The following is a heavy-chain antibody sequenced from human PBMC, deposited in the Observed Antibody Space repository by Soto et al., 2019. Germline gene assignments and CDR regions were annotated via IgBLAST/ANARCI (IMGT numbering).Heavy chain of an antibody. Sequence: QITLKESGPTLVKPTQTLTLTCTFSGFSLTTSGVGVGWIRQPPGKALEWLALIYWDDDKRYSPSLKSRLTFTKDTSKNQVVVIMTNMDPVDTATYYCAHLHISGTFVRAFDYWGQGTLVTVSS. CDR3: AHLHISGTFVRAFDY. CDR2: IYWDDDK. J-gene: IGHJ4*02. D-gene: IGHD1-7*01. CDR1: GFSLTTSGVG. V-gene: IGHV2-5*02.